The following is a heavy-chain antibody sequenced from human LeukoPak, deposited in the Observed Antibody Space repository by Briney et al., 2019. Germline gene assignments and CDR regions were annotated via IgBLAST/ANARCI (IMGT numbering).Heavy chain of an antibody. CDR1: GGSFSGYY. CDR3: ARGGRTFFDY. J-gene: IGHJ4*02. Sequence: SETLSLTCAVYGGSFSGYYWSWIRQPPGKGLEWIGEINHSGSTNYNPSLKSRVTISVDTSKNQFSLKPSSVTAADTAVYYCARGGRTFFDYWGQGTLVTVSS. D-gene: IGHD2-2*01. CDR2: INHSGST. V-gene: IGHV4-34*01.